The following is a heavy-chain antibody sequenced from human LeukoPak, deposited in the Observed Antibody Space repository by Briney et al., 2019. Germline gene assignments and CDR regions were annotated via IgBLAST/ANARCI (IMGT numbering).Heavy chain of an antibody. CDR2: ISGSGGST. J-gene: IGHJ4*02. CDR1: GFTFSSYA. D-gene: IGHD1-26*01. Sequence: GGSLRLSCAASGFTFSSYAMSWVRQAPGKGPEWVSAISGSGGSTYYADSVKGRFTISRDNSKNTLYLQMNSLRAEDTAVYYCAKPSGSYVSAHGYWGQGTLVTVSS. CDR3: AKPSGSYVSAHGY. V-gene: IGHV3-23*01.